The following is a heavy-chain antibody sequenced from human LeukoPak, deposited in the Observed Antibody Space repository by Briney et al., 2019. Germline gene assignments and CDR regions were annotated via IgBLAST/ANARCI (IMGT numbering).Heavy chain of an antibody. CDR1: GGSFSGYY. CDR3: ARRDGGY. Sequence: PSETLSLTCAVYGGSFSGYYWSWIRQPPGKGLEWIGEINHSGSTNYNPSLKSRVTISVDTSKNQFSLKLSFVTAADTAVYYCARRDGGYWGQGTLVTVSS. J-gene: IGHJ4*02. D-gene: IGHD3-16*01. CDR2: INHSGST. V-gene: IGHV4-34*01.